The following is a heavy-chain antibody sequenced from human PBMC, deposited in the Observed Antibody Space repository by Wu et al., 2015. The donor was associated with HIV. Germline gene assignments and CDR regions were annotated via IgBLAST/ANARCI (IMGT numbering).Heavy chain of an antibody. J-gene: IGHJ3*02. CDR1: GYTFTSYD. CDR3: ARDTIFGSNDYHRQNDAFDI. Sequence: QVQLVQSGAEVKKPGASVKVSCKASGYTFTSYDINWVRQATGQGLEWMGWMNPNSGNTGYAQKFQGRVTMTRNTSISTAYMDLASLTFEDTAVYYCARDTIFGSNDYHRQNDAFDIWGQGTLVSVSS. V-gene: IGHV1-8*01. CDR2: MNPNSGNT. D-gene: IGHD3-3*01.